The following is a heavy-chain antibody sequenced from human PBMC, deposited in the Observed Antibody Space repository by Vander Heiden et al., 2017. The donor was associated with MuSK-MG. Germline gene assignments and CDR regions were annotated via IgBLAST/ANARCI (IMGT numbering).Heavy chain of an antibody. J-gene: IGHJ6*02. CDR3: ARALYYYDSSGYYYCGGDYYYGMDV. CDR2: IIPIVGTA. CDR1: GGTFSSSA. Sequence: QVQLVQSGAEVTKPGSSVKVSCKASGGTFSSSAISWVRQAPGQGLEWMGGIIPIVGTANYAQKFQGRVTITADKSTSTSYMELSSLRSEYTAVYYCARALYYYDSSGYYYCGGDYYYGMDVWGQGTTVTVSS. V-gene: IGHV1-69*06. D-gene: IGHD3-22*01.